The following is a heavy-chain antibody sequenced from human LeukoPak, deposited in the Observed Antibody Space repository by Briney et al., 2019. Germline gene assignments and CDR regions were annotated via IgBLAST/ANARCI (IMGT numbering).Heavy chain of an antibody. CDR1: GYTFTSYY. CDR3: ARAEWHGMDV. V-gene: IGHV1-46*01. Sequence: ASVKVSCKASGYTFTSYYMHWVRQAPGQGLEWMGIINPSGGSTSYAQKFQGRATMTRDTSTSTVYMDLSSLRSEDTAVYYCARAEWHGMDVWGQGTTVTVSS. CDR2: INPSGGST. J-gene: IGHJ6*02. D-gene: IGHD3-3*01.